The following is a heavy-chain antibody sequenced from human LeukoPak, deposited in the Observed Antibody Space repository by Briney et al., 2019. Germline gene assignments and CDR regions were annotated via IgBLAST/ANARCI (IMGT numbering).Heavy chain of an antibody. CDR2: IDEHGTTI. CDR3: ARDVGGAGSH. CDR1: GFTFSRYW. V-gene: IGHV3-74*01. D-gene: IGHD3-10*01. J-gene: IGHJ4*02. Sequence: PGGSLRLSCAASGFTFSRYWMHWVRQAPGEGLMWVSRIDEHGTTIDYADSVRDRFTISRDNAKNTLYLHMNSLRAEDTAMYYCARDVGGAGSHWGQGSLVTVSS.